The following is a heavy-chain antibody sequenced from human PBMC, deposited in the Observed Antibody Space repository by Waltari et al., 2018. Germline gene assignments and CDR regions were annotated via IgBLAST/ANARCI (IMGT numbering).Heavy chain of an antibody. Sequence: EVQLVESGGGLIQPGGSLRLSCAASGFTVSSNYMSWVRQGPGKGLEWVSFIYSGGSTYYADSVKGRFTISRDNSKNTLYLQMNSLRAEDTAVYYCARGVKNYYYYGMDVWGQGTTVTVSS. V-gene: IGHV3-53*01. CDR3: ARGVKNYYYYGMDV. D-gene: IGHD3-22*01. J-gene: IGHJ6*02. CDR2: IYSGGST. CDR1: GFTVSSNY.